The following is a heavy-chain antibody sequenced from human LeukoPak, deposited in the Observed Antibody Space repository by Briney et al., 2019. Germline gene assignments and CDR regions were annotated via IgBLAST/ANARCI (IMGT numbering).Heavy chain of an antibody. J-gene: IGHJ4*02. V-gene: IGHV3-48*03. CDR3: AKVSGSGWHFDH. D-gene: IGHD6-19*01. CDR1: GFTFSNYE. CDR2: ISSSGILI. Sequence: PGGSLRLSCAASGFTFSNYEMNWVRQAPGKGLEWVSFISSSGILIYYADSVKGRFTISRDNGENSLFLQMDSLRVEDTAVYYCAKVSGSGWHFDHWGQGTLVTVSS.